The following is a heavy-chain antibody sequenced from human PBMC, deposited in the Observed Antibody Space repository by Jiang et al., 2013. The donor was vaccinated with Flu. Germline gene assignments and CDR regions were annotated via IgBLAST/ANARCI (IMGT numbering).Heavy chain of an antibody. CDR3: ARGQEADCSSTSCYRSVSALVHYFDY. Sequence: NHSGSTNYNPSLKSRVTISVDTSKNQXSLKLSSVTAADTAVYYCARGQEADCSSTSCYRSVSALVHYFDYWGQGTLVTVSS. D-gene: IGHD2-2*01. CDR2: NHSGST. J-gene: IGHJ4*02. V-gene: IGHV4-34*01.